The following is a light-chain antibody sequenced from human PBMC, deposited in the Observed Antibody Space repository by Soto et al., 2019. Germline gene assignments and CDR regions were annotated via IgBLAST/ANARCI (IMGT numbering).Light chain of an antibody. J-gene: IGKJ2*01. CDR1: QSIRTY. Sequence: DIQMTQSPSSLSASLGDRVTITCRASQSIRTYLNWYQQKPGKAPTLLIYAASRLQSGVPSRFSGSGSGTDFTLTISSLQPEDFATYHCQQTYSTLWTFGQGTKLEIK. CDR2: AAS. V-gene: IGKV1-39*01. CDR3: QQTYSTLWT.